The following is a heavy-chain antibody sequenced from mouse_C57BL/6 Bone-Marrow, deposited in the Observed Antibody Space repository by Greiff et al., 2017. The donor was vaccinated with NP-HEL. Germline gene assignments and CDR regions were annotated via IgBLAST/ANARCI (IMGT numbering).Heavy chain of an antibody. CDR2: IHPNSGST. V-gene: IGHV1-64*01. D-gene: IGHD2-4*01. Sequence: VQLQQPGAELVKPGASVKLSCKASGYTFTSYWMHWVKQRPGQGLEWIGMIHPNSGSTNYNEKFKSKATLTVDKSSSTAYMQLSSLTSEDSAVYYCASPPYYDYDGAWFAYWGQGTLVTVSA. CDR3: ASPPYYDYDGAWFAY. CDR1: GYTFTSYW. J-gene: IGHJ3*01.